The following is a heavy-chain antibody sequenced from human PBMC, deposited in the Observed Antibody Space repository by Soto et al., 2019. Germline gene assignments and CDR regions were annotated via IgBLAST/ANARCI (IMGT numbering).Heavy chain of an antibody. CDR3: ARHVKYGSSTYYSYYYDMDV. J-gene: IGHJ6*02. Sequence: GESLKISCKGSGYSFSSYWISWVRQMPGKGLEWMGRIDPSDSYTKYSPSFQGHVTISADKSISTAYLQWSSLKASDNAIYYCARHVKYGSSTYYSYYYDMDVWGQGTTVTVSS. D-gene: IGHD6-6*01. CDR1: GYSFSSYW. CDR2: IDPSDSYT. V-gene: IGHV5-10-1*01.